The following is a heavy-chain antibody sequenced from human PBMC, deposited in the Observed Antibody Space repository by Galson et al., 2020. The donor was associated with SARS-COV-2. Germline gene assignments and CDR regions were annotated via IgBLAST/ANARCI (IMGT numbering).Heavy chain of an antibody. V-gene: IGHV3-30*04. Sequence: TGGSLRLSCAASGFTFSSFAMHWVRQAPGKGLEWVAVISYDGSNKYYADSVKGRFTISRDNSKNTLYLQMNSLRAEDTAVYYCARPMGGNYWGAFDIWGQGTMVTVSS. CDR3: ARPMGGNYWGAFDI. J-gene: IGHJ3*02. D-gene: IGHD1-7*01. CDR1: GFTFSSFA. CDR2: ISYDGSNK.